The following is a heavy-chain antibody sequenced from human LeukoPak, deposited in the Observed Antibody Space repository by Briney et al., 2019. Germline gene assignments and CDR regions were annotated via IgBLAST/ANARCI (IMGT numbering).Heavy chain of an antibody. CDR1: RFTFSNHY. D-gene: IGHD3-3*01. CDR3: ARDPYYDFWSGYYFDY. CDR2: IKPDGSET. V-gene: IGHV3-7*01. Sequence: PGGSLKLSCVASRFTFSNHYMSWVRQAPGKGLEWVATIKPDGSETFYVDSVKGRFTISRDNSKNTLYLQMGSLRAEDMAVYYCARDPYYDFWSGYYFDYWGQGTLVTVSS. J-gene: IGHJ4*02.